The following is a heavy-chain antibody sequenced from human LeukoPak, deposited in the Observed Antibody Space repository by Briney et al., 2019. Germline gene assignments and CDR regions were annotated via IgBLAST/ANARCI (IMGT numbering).Heavy chain of an antibody. CDR1: GYTFTSYD. J-gene: IGHJ4*02. Sequence: ASVKVSCKASGYTFTSYDINWVRQATRQGLEWMGWMNPNSGNTGYAQKFQGRVTITRNTSISTAYMELSSLRSEDTAVYYCARCPYMGATREFDYWGQGTLVTVSS. CDR2: MNPNSGNT. CDR3: ARCPYMGATREFDY. D-gene: IGHD1-26*01. V-gene: IGHV1-8*03.